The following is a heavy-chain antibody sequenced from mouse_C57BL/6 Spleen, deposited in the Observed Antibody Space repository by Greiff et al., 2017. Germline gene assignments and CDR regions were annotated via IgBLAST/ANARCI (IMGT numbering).Heavy chain of an antibody. D-gene: IGHD2-3*01. V-gene: IGHV1-69*01. J-gene: IGHJ2*01. CDR1: GYTFTSYW. CDR2: IDPSDSYT. CDR3: ARKGGYYLYLDY. Sequence: VQLQQPGAELVMPGASVKLSCKASGYTFTSYWMHWVKQRPGQGLEWIGEIDPSDSYTNYNQKFKGKSTLTVDKSSSTAYMQLSSLTSEDSAVYYCARKGGYYLYLDYWGQGTTLTVSS.